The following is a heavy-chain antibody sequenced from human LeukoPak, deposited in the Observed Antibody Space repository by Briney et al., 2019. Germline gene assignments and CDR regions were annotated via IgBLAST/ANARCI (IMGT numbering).Heavy chain of an antibody. CDR2: IKQDGSEK. CDR1: GFTFSAYW. J-gene: IGHJ4*02. V-gene: IGHV3-7*01. Sequence: GGSLRLSCEASGFTFSAYWMSWVRQAPGKGLEWVASIKQDGSEKYYVDSVKGRVTISRDNAKNSLYLQMNSLRAEDTAVYYCARVFGAGYSDYWGQGTLVTVSS. CDR3: ARVFGAGYSDY. D-gene: IGHD4/OR15-4a*01.